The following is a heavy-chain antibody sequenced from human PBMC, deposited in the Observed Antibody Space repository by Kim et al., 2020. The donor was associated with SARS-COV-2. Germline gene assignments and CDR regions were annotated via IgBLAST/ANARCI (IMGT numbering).Heavy chain of an antibody. Sequence: LSLTCAASGFTFSSYGMHWVRQAPGKGLEWVAVISYDGSNKYYADSVKGRFTISRDNSKNTLYLQMNSLRAEDTAVYYCAKGGRITIFGVVKNYYMDVWGKGTTVTVSS. CDR1: GFTFSSYG. D-gene: IGHD3-3*01. CDR2: ISYDGSNK. CDR3: AKGGRITIFGVVKNYYMDV. V-gene: IGHV3-30*18. J-gene: IGHJ6*03.